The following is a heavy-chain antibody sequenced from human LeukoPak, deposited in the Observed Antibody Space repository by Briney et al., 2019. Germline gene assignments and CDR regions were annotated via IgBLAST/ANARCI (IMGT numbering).Heavy chain of an antibody. CDR3: ARAGNMVRGAHLDY. V-gene: IGHV3-33*01. Sequence: TGGSLRLSCAASGITFSSHGMHWVRQAPGKGLEWVAYMWFDGRDQDYADSVKGRFTISRDNSKNTLYLQMNSLRAEDTAVYYCARAGNMVRGAHLDYWGQGTLVTVSS. CDR1: GITFSSHG. CDR2: MWFDGRDQ. D-gene: IGHD3-10*01. J-gene: IGHJ4*02.